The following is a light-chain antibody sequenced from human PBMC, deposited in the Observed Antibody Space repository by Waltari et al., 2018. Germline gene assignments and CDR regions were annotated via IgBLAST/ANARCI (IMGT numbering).Light chain of an antibody. CDR1: RSDVGGSDY. CDR3: CSYAGSYSNV. Sequence: QSALTQPRSVSGSPGQSVTISCTGTRSDVGGSDYVSWYQQHPGKAPTPIIYAVNNRPSGCPYRCSGSKSGTTACLPISGLQAEDEANYYCCSYAGSYSNVFGSMTQVTVL. V-gene: IGLV2-11*01. CDR2: AVN. J-gene: IGLJ1*01.